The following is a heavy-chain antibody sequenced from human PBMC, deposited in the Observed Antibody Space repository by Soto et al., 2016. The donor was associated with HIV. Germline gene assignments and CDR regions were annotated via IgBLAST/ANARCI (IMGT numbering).Heavy chain of an antibody. J-gene: IGHJ1*01. D-gene: IGHD3-3*01. CDR1: GSTVNSDY. V-gene: IGHV3-66*01. Sequence: EMQLVESGGDLVQPGGSLRLSCVVSGSTVNSDYMSWVRQPPGKGLEWVSLIYGGGSTSYADSVKGRFTISRDKSKSTVYLQMNSPRVEDTAVYYCALGRFQYIWGQGTLVTVSS. CDR2: IYGGGST. CDR3: ALGRFQYI.